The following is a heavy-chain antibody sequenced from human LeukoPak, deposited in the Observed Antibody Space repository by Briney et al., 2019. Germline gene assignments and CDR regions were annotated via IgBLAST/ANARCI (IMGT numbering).Heavy chain of an antibody. J-gene: IGHJ6*03. CDR3: ARVGTPITIFGVVTQYYYYYMDV. CDR2: ISSSSSTI. D-gene: IGHD3-3*01. Sequence: GGXLRLSCAASGFTFSSYSMNWVRQAPGKGVEGVSYISSSSSTIYYADSVKGRFTISRDNAKNSLYLQMNSLRAEDTAVYYCARVGTPITIFGVVTQYYYYYMDVWGKGTTVTVSS. V-gene: IGHV3-48*01. CDR1: GFTFSSYS.